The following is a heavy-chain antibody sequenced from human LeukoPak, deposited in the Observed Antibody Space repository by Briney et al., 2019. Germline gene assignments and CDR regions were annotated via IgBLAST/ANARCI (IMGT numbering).Heavy chain of an antibody. Sequence: GGSLRLSCAASGFSFSTYWMHWVRQAPGKGLVWVSRVKTDGTSTSYADSVKGRVTISRDNSKNTLYLQMNSLRAEDTAVYYCARLGDSSGYGTFDIWGQGTMVTVSS. CDR3: ARLGDSSGYGTFDI. CDR1: GFSFSTYW. J-gene: IGHJ3*02. V-gene: IGHV3-74*01. CDR2: VKTDGTST. D-gene: IGHD3-22*01.